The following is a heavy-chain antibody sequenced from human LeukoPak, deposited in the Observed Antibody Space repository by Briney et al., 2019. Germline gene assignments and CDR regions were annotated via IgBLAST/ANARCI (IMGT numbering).Heavy chain of an antibody. CDR2: IYYSGST. J-gene: IGHJ6*03. Sequence: SETLSLTCTVSGGSISSYYWSWIRQPPGKGLEWIGYIYYSGSTNYNPSLKSRVTISVDTSKNQFSLKLSSVTAADTAVYYCARPIVGATTTGYYFYMDVWGKGNTVTVSS. D-gene: IGHD1-26*01. CDR3: ARPIVGATTTGYYFYMDV. CDR1: GGSISSYY. V-gene: IGHV4-59*01.